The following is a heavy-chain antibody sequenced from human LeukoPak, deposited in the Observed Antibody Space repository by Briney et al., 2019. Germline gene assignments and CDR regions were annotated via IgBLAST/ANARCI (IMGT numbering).Heavy chain of an antibody. CDR1: GFTFSSYD. D-gene: IGHD3-10*01. CDR2: ITLSGGST. V-gene: IGHV3-23*01. Sequence: GGSLRLSCAASGFTFSSYDMSWVRQAPGKGLEWVSSITLSGGSTFYADSVKGRFTISRDNSKNTLYLQMNSLRAEDTAVYYCAKDGWFGELWDYFDYWGQGTLVTVSS. CDR3: AKDGWFGELWDYFDY. J-gene: IGHJ4*02.